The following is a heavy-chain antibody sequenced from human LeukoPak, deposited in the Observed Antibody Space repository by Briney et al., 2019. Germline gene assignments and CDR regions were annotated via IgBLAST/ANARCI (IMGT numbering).Heavy chain of an antibody. V-gene: IGHV3-30-3*01. J-gene: IGHJ5*02. CDR2: ISYDGSNK. CDR3: ARSLPVAARLGWFDP. Sequence: PGGALRLSCAASGFTFSSYAMHWVRQAPGKVLEWVAVISYDGSNKYYADSVKGRFTISRDNSKNTLYLQMNSLRAEDTAVYYCARSLPVAARLGWFDPWGQGTLVTVSS. D-gene: IGHD6-6*01. CDR1: GFTFSSYA.